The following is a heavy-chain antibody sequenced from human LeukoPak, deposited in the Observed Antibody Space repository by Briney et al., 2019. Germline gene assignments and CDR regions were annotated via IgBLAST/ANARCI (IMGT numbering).Heavy chain of an antibody. D-gene: IGHD2-15*01. CDR1: GGSITSRDC. Sequence: PSETLSLTCGVSGGSITSRDCWSWVRQPPGKGLEWIGEICLDGRIHYTPSLKSRISISIDRSKDQFSLNLISVAAADTAIYFCASQGGLRNDFWGQGTLVTVSS. CDR2: ICLDGRI. CDR3: ASQGGLRNDF. J-gene: IGHJ4*02. V-gene: IGHV4-4*02.